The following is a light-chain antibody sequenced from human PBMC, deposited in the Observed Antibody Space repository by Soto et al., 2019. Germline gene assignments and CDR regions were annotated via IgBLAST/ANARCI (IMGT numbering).Light chain of an antibody. CDR3: HQYGSSPRT. J-gene: IGKJ1*01. CDR2: GAS. Sequence: ESVLTQSPGTLSLSPGDRATPSCRASQSVSSNSLAWYQQKPGQAPRLLIYGASIRATGIPDRFSGSGSGTDFTLTIRRLEPEDFAMYFCHQYGSSPRTFGQGTKVEIK. CDR1: QSVSSNS. V-gene: IGKV3-20*01.